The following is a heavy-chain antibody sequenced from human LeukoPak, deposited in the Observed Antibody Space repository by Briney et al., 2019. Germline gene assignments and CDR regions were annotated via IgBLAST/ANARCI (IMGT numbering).Heavy chain of an antibody. J-gene: IGHJ5*02. CDR1: GFTFSGYG. CDR3: TRYDPSRFDP. CDR2: IAYDGSRK. V-gene: IGHV3-30*03. Sequence: QPGGSLRLSCAASGFTFSGYGMHWVRQAPGKGLEWVTGIAYDGSRKHYADSVKGRFTISRDNSRNTMDLQMNSLRVEDTAVYHCTRYDPSRFDPWGQGTLVIVSA. D-gene: IGHD3-3*01.